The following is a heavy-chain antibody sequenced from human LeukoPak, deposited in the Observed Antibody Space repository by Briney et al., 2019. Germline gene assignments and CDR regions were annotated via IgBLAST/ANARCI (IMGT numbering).Heavy chain of an antibody. J-gene: IGHJ4*02. Sequence: SETLSLTCTVSGGSISSSSYYWGWIRQPPGKGLEWIGTIFYSGSTYDNPSLKSRVTISVDTSKNQFSLKLSSVTAADTAVYYCARDRYSGYDSKILDYWGQGTLVTVSS. CDR1: GGSISSSSYY. V-gene: IGHV4-39*07. CDR3: ARDRYSGYDSKILDY. D-gene: IGHD5-12*01. CDR2: IFYSGST.